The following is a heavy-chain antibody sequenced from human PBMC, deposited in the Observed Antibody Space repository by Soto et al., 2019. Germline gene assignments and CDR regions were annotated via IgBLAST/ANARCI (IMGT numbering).Heavy chain of an antibody. V-gene: IGHV1-18*01. CDR1: GYTFTSYG. J-gene: IGHJ4*02. CDR2: ISAYNGNT. Sequence: ASVKVSCTASGYTFTSYGISWVRQAPGQGLEWMGWISAYNGNTNYAQKLQGRVTMTTDTSTSTAYMELRSLRSDDTAVYYCARDEGPGYCSGGSCYDYWGQGTLVTVSS. D-gene: IGHD2-15*01. CDR3: ARDEGPGYCSGGSCYDY.